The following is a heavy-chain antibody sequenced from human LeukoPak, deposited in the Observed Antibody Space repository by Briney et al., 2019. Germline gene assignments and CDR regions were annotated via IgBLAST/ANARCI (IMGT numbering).Heavy chain of an antibody. Sequence: GGSLRLSCAASGFTFSSYAMSWVRQAPGKGLEWVSAISGSDGSTYYADSVKGRFTVSRDNSKNTLYLQMNSLRAEDTAVYYCAKDGYDSSGYHPLNWFDPWGQGTLVTVSS. CDR3: AKDGYDSSGYHPLNWFDP. CDR2: ISGSDGST. J-gene: IGHJ5*02. D-gene: IGHD3-22*01. V-gene: IGHV3-23*01. CDR1: GFTFSSYA.